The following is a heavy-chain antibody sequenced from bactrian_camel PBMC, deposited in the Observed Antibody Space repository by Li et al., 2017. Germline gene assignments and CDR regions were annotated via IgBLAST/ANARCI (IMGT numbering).Heavy chain of an antibody. Sequence: HVQLVESGGGSVQAGGSLTLSCAASGLVYPFWSMAWFRQAPGKEREGVARIDSRGTTEYVDSVKGRFTVFKGNAGKTLYLQMNSLKPEDTGIYYCATESDRCLLHRLWYNYWGQGTQVTVS. CDR3: ATESDRCLLHRLWYNY. J-gene: IGHJ4*01. CDR2: IDSRGTT. CDR1: GLVYPFWS. D-gene: IGHD3*01. V-gene: IGHV3S61*01.